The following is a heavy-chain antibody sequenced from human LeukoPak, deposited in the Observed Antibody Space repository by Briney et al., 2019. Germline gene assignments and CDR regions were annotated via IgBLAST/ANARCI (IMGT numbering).Heavy chain of an antibody. CDR3: ARAGSTLSYYYGMDV. Sequence: SVKVSCKASGGTFSSYAISWVRQAPGQGLEWMGRIIPILGIANYAQKFQGRVTITADKSTSTAYMELSSLRSEDAAVYYCARAGSTLSYYYGMDVWGQGTTVTVSS. CDR2: IIPILGIA. D-gene: IGHD2/OR15-2a*01. J-gene: IGHJ6*02. V-gene: IGHV1-69*04. CDR1: GGTFSSYA.